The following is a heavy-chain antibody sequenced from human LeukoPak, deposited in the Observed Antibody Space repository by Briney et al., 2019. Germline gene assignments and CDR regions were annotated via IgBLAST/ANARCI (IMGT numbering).Heavy chain of an antibody. CDR2: VYYSGST. CDR1: GGSIGFYY. D-gene: IGHD6-13*01. Sequence: ETLSLTCTVSGGSIGFYYWSWIRQAPGKTLEWIGYVYYSGSTTYNPSLKSRLTMSVDTSKNQFSLRLSSVTAADTAVYYCARHLGSSSWYLLDYWGQGKLVTVSS. CDR3: ARHLGSSSWYLLDY. V-gene: IGHV4-59*08. J-gene: IGHJ4*02.